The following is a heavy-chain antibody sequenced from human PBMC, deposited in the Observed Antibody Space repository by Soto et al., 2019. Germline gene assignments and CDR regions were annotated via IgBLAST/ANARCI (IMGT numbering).Heavy chain of an antibody. CDR2: INPNSGGT. V-gene: IGHV1-2*04. J-gene: IGHJ4*02. D-gene: IGHD3-22*01. Sequence: VKVSCKASGYTFTGYYMHWVRQAPGQGLEWMGWINPNSGGTNYAQKFQGWVTMTRDTSISTAYMELSRLRSDDTAVYYCATTRYGYYDSSGYYQPFDYWGQGTLVTVSS. CDR1: GYTFTGYY. CDR3: ATTRYGYYDSSGYYQPFDY.